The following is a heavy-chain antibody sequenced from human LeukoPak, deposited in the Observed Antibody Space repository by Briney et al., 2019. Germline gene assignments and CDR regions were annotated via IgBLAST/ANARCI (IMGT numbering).Heavy chain of an antibody. V-gene: IGHV4-30-4*08. CDR1: GGSISSGDYY. Sequence: SQTLSLTCTVSGGSISSGDYYWNWIRQPPGKGLEWIGYIYYSGSAYYNPSLRSRITISIDTSRNQFSLKLSSVTAADTAVYYCARTPYYYDSSGYLPFDYWGQGTLVTVSS. CDR2: IYYSGSA. CDR3: ARTPYYYDSSGYLPFDY. J-gene: IGHJ4*02. D-gene: IGHD3-22*01.